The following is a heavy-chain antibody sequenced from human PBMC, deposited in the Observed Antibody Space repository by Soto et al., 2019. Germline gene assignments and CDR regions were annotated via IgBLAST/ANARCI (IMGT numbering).Heavy chain of an antibody. V-gene: IGHV4-31*03. Sequence: QVQLQESGPGLVQPSQTLSLTCTVSGGSISSGGYFWSWIRQHPGKGLEWIRSIYYSGSTYCNPSLTSRITRTVDTSKNPFSRKLSSVTASVTAVYYCARGVEIWGQGTMVTVSS. CDR2: IYYSGST. CDR1: GGSISSGGYF. CDR3: ARGVEI. J-gene: IGHJ3*02. D-gene: IGHD2-15*01.